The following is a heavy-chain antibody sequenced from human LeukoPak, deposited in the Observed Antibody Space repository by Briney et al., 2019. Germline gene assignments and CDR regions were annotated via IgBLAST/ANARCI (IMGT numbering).Heavy chain of an antibody. CDR1: GFTFSSYA. D-gene: IGHD4-17*01. V-gene: IGHV3-23*01. CDR2: ISGSGGST. Sequence: GGSLRLSCAASGFTFSSYAMTWVRQAPGKGLEWVSVISGSGGSTYYADSVKGRFTISRDNSKNTLYLQMNSLRAEDTAVYYCAINGDYETFDYWGQGTLVTVSS. J-gene: IGHJ4*02. CDR3: AINGDYETFDY.